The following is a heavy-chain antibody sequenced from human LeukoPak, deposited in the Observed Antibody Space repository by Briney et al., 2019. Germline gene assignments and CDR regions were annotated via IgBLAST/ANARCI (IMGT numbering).Heavy chain of an antibody. CDR1: GFTFSSYS. J-gene: IGHJ4*02. D-gene: IGHD2-15*01. CDR2: ISSSSSYI. CDR3: ARDPDRGGCSMFDY. Sequence: GGSLGLSCAASGFTFSSYSMNWVRQAPGKGLEWVSSISSSSSYIYYADSVKGRFTISRDNAKNSLYLQMNSLRAEDTAVYYCARDPDRGGCSMFDYWGQGTLVTVSS. V-gene: IGHV3-21*01.